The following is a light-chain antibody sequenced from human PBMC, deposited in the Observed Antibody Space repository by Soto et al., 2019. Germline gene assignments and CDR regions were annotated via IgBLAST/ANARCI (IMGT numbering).Light chain of an antibody. CDR3: QQYKGYSMFT. Sequence: DIQMTQSPSTLSASVGDRVTITCRASQSISTWLAWYQQKPGKAPKLLISKASSLESGVPARFSGSGSGTEFILDISSLQPDDFATYYCQQYKGYSMFTFGQGTKLEMK. CDR1: QSISTW. CDR2: KAS. V-gene: IGKV1-5*03. J-gene: IGKJ2*01.